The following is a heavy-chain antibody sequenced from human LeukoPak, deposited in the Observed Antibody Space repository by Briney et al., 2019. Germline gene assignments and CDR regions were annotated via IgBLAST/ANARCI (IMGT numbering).Heavy chain of an antibody. CDR2: IYTSGST. J-gene: IGHJ4*02. CDR1: GDSISSGTYY. CDR3: ARAKRWLPFDY. Sequence: SETLSLTCTVSGDSISSGTYYWSWIRQPAGKGLEWIGRIYTSGSTNYNPSLKSRVTISVDTSKNQFSLKLDSVTAADTAVYYCARAKRWLPFDYWGQGTLVTVSS. V-gene: IGHV4-61*02. D-gene: IGHD5-24*01.